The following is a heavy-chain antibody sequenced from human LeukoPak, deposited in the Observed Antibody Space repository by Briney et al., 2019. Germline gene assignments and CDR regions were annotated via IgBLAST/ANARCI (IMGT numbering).Heavy chain of an antibody. CDR2: ISSSSSTI. CDR3: ARGIAARSVDY. CDR1: GFTFSSYS. V-gene: IGHV3-48*04. J-gene: IGHJ4*02. D-gene: IGHD6-6*01. Sequence: GGSLRLSCAASGFTFSSYSMNWVRQAPGKGLEWVSYISSSSSTIHYADSVKGRFTISRDNAKNSLYLQMNSLRAEDTAVYYCARGIAARSVDYWGQGTLVTVSS.